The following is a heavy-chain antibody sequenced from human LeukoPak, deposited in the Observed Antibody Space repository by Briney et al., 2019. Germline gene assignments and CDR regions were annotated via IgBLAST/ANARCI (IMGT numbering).Heavy chain of an antibody. J-gene: IGHJ4*02. CDR1: GFTFSDYY. Sequence: GGSLRLSCAASGFTFSDYYMTWIRQAPGKGLEWVSYINTNGRTISYADSVKGRFTISRDNAKKSLYLQMNSLRAEDTAVYYCARDSFGTDIDYWGQGTLVTVSS. V-gene: IGHV3-11*04. CDR3: ARDSFGTDIDY. CDR2: INTNGRTI. D-gene: IGHD1-14*01.